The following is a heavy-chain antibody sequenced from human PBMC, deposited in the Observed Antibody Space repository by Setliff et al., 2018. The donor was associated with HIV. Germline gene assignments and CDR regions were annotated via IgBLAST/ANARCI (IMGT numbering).Heavy chain of an antibody. V-gene: IGHV4-39*01. CDR3: ARHRDPPGSSWIFYYYYMDL. Sequence: PSETLSLTCTVSGGSISSSSYYWGWIRQPPGKGLEWLAIIYYSGSTYYNPSLKSRVTISVDTSKNQVSLRLSSVTAADTGVYYCARHRDPPGSSWIFYYYYMDLWGEGTTVTVSS. CDR1: GGSISSSSYY. CDR2: IYYSGST. D-gene: IGHD6-13*01. J-gene: IGHJ6*03.